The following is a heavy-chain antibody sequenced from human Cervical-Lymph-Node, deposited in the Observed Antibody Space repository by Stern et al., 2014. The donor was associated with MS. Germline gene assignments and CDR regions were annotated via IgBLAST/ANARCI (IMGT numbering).Heavy chain of an antibody. V-gene: IGHV1-2*02. D-gene: IGHD4-11*01. CDR2: INPATGAT. CDR3: ARDLADYRYYFDS. J-gene: IGHJ4*02. Sequence: QLVQSGTDVKKPGASAKVSCEASGYTFTDYYIHWVRQAPGQGLEWMGWINPATGATTYAQNFQGRFTMTRDTSITTAYMILSRLSSDDTAVYYCARDLADYRYYFDSWGPGTLVTVSS. CDR1: GYTFTDYY.